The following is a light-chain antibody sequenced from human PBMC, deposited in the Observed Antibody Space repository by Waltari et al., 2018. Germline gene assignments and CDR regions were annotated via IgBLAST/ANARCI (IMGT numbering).Light chain of an antibody. CDR2: SNT. CDR1: GSNIGSNN. V-gene: IGLV1-44*01. J-gene: IGLJ3*02. CDR3: AAWDDSLNGWV. Sequence: QSVLTQPPSVSGTPGQRVIISCSGSGSNIGSNNVQWYQQLPGTAPIFLIYSNTHRPAWVRDGCSGSKSDTSASRAISGLQSEDEADYYCAAWDDSLNGWVLGGGTKVTVL.